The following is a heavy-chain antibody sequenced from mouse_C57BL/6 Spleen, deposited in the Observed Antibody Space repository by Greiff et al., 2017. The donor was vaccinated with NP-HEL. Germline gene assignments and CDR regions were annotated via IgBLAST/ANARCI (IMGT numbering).Heavy chain of an antibody. D-gene: IGHD2-2*01. CDR2: IRLKSDNYAT. V-gene: IGHV6-3*01. J-gene: IGHJ3*01. Sequence: EVKLVESGGGLVQPGGSMKLSCVASGFTFSNYWMNWVRQSPEKGLEWVAQIRLKSDNYATHYAESVKGRFTISRDDSKSSVYLQMNNLRAEDTGIYYCTGGGGYDGFAYWGQGTLVTVSA. CDR1: GFTFSNYW. CDR3: TGGGGYDGFAY.